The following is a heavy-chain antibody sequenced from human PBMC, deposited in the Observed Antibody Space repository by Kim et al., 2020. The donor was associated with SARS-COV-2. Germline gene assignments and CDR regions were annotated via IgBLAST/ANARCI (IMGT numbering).Heavy chain of an antibody. J-gene: IGHJ3*02. CDR3: ARPMATSSNNAFDI. Sequence: SLRLSCAGSGFTFSSFAIYWVRRAPGKGLEWVAFISVDGRNKFYADSVKGRFTISRDNSENTVYLQINSLRPEDTAVYYCARPMATSSNNAFDIWGQGTMVTVSS. CDR1: GFTFSSFA. V-gene: IGHV3-30*04. CDR2: ISVDGRNK. D-gene: IGHD2-2*01.